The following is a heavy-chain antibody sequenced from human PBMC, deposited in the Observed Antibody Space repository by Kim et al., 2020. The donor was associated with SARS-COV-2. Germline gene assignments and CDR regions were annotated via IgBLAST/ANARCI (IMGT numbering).Heavy chain of an antibody. Sequence: GGSLRLSCAASGFTFSVHQMTWVRQAPGKGLEWLGNIKEDGSAQYLADFVKGRFTISRDNAKNSLYLQMNSLRADDTAMYYCVRWIHNNGLSPDYWGQGT. J-gene: IGHJ4*02. CDR2: IKEDGSAQ. V-gene: IGHV3-7*01. CDR3: VRWIHNNGLSPDY. CDR1: GFTFSVHQ. D-gene: IGHD6-19*01.